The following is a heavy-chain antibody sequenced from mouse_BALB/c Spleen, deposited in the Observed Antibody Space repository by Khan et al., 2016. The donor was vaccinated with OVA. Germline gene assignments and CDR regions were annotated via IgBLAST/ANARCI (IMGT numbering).Heavy chain of an antibody. CDR3: ASPSYDDNPWFTY. D-gene: IGHD2-10*01. CDR2: ISGTGIYT. V-gene: IGHV5-9*02. Sequence: EVELVESGGGLVKPGGSLKLSCAPSGFAFSSYDMSWVRQTPEKRLEWVATISGTGIYTYYPDSVKGRFTISRDNAWNTLYLQLSSLRSEDTALYDCASPSYDDNPWFTYWGQGTLVTVSA. J-gene: IGHJ3*01. CDR1: GFAFSSYD.